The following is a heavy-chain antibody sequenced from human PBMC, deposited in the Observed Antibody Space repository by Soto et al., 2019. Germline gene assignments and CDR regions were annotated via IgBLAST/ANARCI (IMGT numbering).Heavy chain of an antibody. D-gene: IGHD3-3*01. Sequence: EVQLLESGVGLVQPGGSLRLSCAASGFTFSSYAMSWVRQAPGKGLEWVAAISGSGGSTYYADSVKGRFTICRDNSKNTLYLKMKSLRAEDTAVYYCAKKGTRGVVNSYGDYWGQGTLVTVSS. V-gene: IGHV3-23*01. CDR1: GFTFSSYA. CDR2: ISGSGGST. CDR3: AKKGTRGVVNSYGDY. J-gene: IGHJ4*02.